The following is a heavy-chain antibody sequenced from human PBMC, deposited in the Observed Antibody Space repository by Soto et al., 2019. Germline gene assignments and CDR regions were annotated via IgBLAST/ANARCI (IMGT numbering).Heavy chain of an antibody. CDR2: IIPIFGTA. CDR3: ARGGIAAEEKGWFDP. V-gene: IGHV1-69*01. D-gene: IGHD6-13*01. CDR1: GGTFSSYA. J-gene: IGHJ5*02. Sequence: QVQLVQSGAEVKKPGSSVKVSCKASGGTFSSYAISWVRQAPGQGLEWMGGIIPIFGTANYAQKFQGRVTITADEPTSTAYSELSRLRSEDRAVYYCARGGIAAEEKGWFDPWGQGTLVTVSS.